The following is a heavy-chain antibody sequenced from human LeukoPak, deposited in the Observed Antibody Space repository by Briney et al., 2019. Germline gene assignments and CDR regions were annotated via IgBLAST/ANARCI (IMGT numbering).Heavy chain of an antibody. Sequence: GGSLRLSCVASGFTFDDHGMSWVRQAPGKGPEWVSGIKWNGGSTGYADSVKGRFTISRDNAKNSLHLQMNSLRAEDTALYYCARDGGDCSGDSCYVDYWGQGTLVTVSS. CDR3: ARDGGDCSGDSCYVDY. J-gene: IGHJ4*02. D-gene: IGHD2-15*01. CDR2: IKWNGGST. V-gene: IGHV3-20*04. CDR1: GFTFDDHG.